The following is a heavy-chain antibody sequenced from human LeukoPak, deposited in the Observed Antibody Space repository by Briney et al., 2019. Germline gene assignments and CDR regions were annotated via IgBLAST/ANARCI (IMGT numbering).Heavy chain of an antibody. CDR1: GGTFSSYA. D-gene: IGHD3-3*01. V-gene: IGHV1-69*06. CDR3: ARGHLYYDFWSGYFDY. J-gene: IGHJ4*02. Sequence: SVKVSCKASGGTFSSYAISWVRQAPGQGLEWMGGIIPIFGTANYAQKFQGRVTITADKSTSTAYMELSSLRSEDTAVYYCARGHLYYDFWSGYFDYWGQGTLVTVSS. CDR2: IIPIFGTA.